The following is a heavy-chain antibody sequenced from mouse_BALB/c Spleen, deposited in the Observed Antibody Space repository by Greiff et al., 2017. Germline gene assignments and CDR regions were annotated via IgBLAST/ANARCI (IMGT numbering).Heavy chain of an antibody. Sequence: QVQLKESGPELVKPGASVKISCKASGYAFSSSWMNWVKQRPGQGLEWIGRIYPGDGDTNYNGKFKGKATLTADKSSSTAYMQLSSLTSVDSAVYFCARLEITTGFDYWGQGTTLTVSS. D-gene: IGHD2-4*01. J-gene: IGHJ2*01. CDR3: ARLEITTGFDY. CDR1: GYAFSSSW. CDR2: IYPGDGDT. V-gene: IGHV1-82*01.